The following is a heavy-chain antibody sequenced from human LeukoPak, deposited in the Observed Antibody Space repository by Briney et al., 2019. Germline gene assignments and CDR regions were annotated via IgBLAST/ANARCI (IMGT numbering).Heavy chain of an antibody. V-gene: IGHV4-61*02. CDR1: GVSVTSGSYY. D-gene: IGHD2-15*01. CDR3: ARGAALAIDY. CDR2: ISTSGST. Sequence: SETLSLTCSVSGVSVTSGSYYWSWLRPPAGTGLEWIGRISTSGSTNYNPSLKSRVTMSLDTSKNQFSLKLNSLTAADTAVYYCARGAALAIDYWGQGALVTVSS. J-gene: IGHJ4*02.